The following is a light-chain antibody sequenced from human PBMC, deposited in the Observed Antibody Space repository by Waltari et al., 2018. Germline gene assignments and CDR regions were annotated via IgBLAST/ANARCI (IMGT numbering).Light chain of an antibody. CDR3: QKYGSTPRP. CDR2: DAS. J-gene: IGKJ4*01. Sequence: EIVLTQSPGTLSLSPGERASLSCRASQIISTSYLAWYQQKPGQAPRLIIYDASRRATGIPDRFSGSGSGTDFTLTISRLEPEDFAVYYCQKYGSTPRPFGGGTKVEIK. CDR1: QIISTSY. V-gene: IGKV3-20*01.